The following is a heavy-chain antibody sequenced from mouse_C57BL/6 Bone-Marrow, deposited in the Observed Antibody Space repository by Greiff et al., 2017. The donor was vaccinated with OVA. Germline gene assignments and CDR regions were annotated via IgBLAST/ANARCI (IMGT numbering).Heavy chain of an antibody. V-gene: IGHV1-74*01. D-gene: IGHD2-1*01. CDR3: AFMVKRAWFAY. J-gene: IGHJ3*01. CDR1: GYTFTSYW. Sequence: QVQLQQPGAELVKPGASVKVSCKASGYTFTSYWMHWVKQRPGQGLEWIGRIHPSDSDTNYNQKFKGKATLTVDKSSSAAYMQLSSLTSEDSAVYYCAFMVKRAWFAYWGQGTLVTVSA. CDR2: IHPSDSDT.